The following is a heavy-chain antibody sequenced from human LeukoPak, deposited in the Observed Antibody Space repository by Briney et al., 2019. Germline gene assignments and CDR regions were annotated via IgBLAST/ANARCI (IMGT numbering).Heavy chain of an antibody. CDR1: GGSISSSSYY. CDR3: TREKGRGLYHYPSGAFHGFIQS. D-gene: IGHD3-10*01. CDR2: IYCSGST. V-gene: IGHV4-39*07. Sequence: NPSETLSLTCTVSGGSISSSSYYWGWIRQPPGKGLEWIGSIYCSGSTYYNPSLKSRLIISIDKANNQFSLNLKSVTVADTAVYYCTREKGRGLYHYPSGAFHGFIQSWSQGSLVTVSS. J-gene: IGHJ5*02.